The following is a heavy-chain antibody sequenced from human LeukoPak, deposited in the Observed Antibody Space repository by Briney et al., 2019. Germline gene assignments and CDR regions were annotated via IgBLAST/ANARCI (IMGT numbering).Heavy chain of an antibody. V-gene: IGHV3-23*01. D-gene: IGHD3-22*01. CDR3: ARGRSGYGPFDAFDI. CDR2: ISGGGANT. J-gene: IGHJ3*02. Sequence: GGSLRLSCTASGYTFSSYAMTWVRQAPGEGLEWVSAISGGGANTYYADSVKGRFAASRDNSKDTLYLQMRSLRAEDTAVYYCARGRSGYGPFDAFDIWGHGTWVTVSS. CDR1: GYTFSSYA.